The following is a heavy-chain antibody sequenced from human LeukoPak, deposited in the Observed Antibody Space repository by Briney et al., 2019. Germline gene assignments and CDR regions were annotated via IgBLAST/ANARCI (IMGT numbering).Heavy chain of an antibody. CDR3: ARFRDYYDSSGYED. V-gene: IGHV1-18*01. J-gene: IGHJ4*02. CDR1: GYTFTSYG. CDR2: ISAYNGNT. Sequence: EASVKVSCKASGYTFTSYGISWVRQAPGQGLEWMGWISAYNGNTNYAQKLQGRVTMTTDTSTSTAYMELRSLRSDDTAVYYCARFRDYYDSSGYEDWGQGTLVTVSS. D-gene: IGHD3-22*01.